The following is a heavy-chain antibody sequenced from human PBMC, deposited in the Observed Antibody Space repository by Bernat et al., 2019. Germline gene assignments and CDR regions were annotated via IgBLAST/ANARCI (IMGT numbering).Heavy chain of an antibody. CDR3: AGEGYSYGCGGFEV. D-gene: IGHD5-18*01. CDR1: GNTFTGYY. Sequence: QVQLVQSGAEVKKSGASVKVSCRAPGNTFTGYYMHWVRQAPGQGLEWMGWISPNNGDTNYAQKFQGCVTMTRDTSIRTAYMELYKLTSVDTAAYYCAGEGYSYGCGGFEVWGQGTMVTVSS. J-gene: IGHJ3*01. CDR2: ISPNNGDT. V-gene: IGHV1-2*04.